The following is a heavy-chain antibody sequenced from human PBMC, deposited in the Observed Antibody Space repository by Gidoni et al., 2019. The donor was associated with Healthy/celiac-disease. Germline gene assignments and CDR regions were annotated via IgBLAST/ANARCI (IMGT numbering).Heavy chain of an antibody. CDR3: ARSSSGRGDFDY. CDR1: GFTFSSYS. CDR2: ISSSSSYI. D-gene: IGHD6-19*01. J-gene: IGHJ4*02. Sequence: EVQLVESGGGLVKPGGSLRLSCAASGFTFSSYSMNWVRQAPGKGLEWVSSISSSSSYIYYADSVKGRFTISRDNAKNSLYLQMNSLRAEDTAVYYCARSSSGRGDFDYWGQGTLVTVSS. V-gene: IGHV3-21*01.